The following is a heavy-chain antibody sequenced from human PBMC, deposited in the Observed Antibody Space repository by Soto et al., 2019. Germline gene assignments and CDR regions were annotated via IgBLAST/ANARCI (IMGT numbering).Heavy chain of an antibody. CDR1: GFTFSDYY. CDR2: ISSSGSTI. V-gene: IGHV3-11*01. J-gene: IGHJ3*02. D-gene: IGHD5-18*01. CDR3: ACDPDTYGYDDAFDI. Sequence: QVQLVESGGGLVKPGGSLRLSCAASGFTFSDYYMSWIRQAPGKGLEWVSYISSSGSTIYYADSVKGRFTISRDNAKNSPYLQMTSLTAEATAVYYCACDPDTYGYDDAFDIWGQGTLVTVSS.